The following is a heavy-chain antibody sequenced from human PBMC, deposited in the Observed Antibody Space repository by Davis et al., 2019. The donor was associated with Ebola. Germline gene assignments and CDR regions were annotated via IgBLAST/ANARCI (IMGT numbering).Heavy chain of an antibody. J-gene: IGHJ6*04. CDR3: ARAEGIAAAGRNYYYGMDV. V-gene: IGHV1-46*01. Sequence: ASVKVSCKASGYTFTSYYMHWVRQAPGQGLEWMGIINPSGGSTSYAQKFQGRVTMTRDTSTSTVYMELSSLRSEDTAVYYCARAEGIAAAGRNYYYGMDVWGKGTMVTVSS. CDR1: GYTFTSYY. CDR2: INPSGGST. D-gene: IGHD6-13*01.